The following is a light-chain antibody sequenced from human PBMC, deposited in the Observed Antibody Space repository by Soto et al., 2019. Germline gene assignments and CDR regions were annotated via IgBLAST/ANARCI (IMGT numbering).Light chain of an antibody. J-gene: IGKJ1*01. CDR3: QQYYDFPRKR. CDR1: QSLLYTSNNKNY. V-gene: IGKV4-1*01. Sequence: DIVLTQSPDSLAVSLGERATINCKSSQSLLYTSNNKNYLAWYQQKPGQPPRLLIYWASTRESGVPDRFSGSGSGTDFTLTVNSLQAEDMAVYYCQQYYDFPRKRFGQGAKVDI. CDR2: WAS.